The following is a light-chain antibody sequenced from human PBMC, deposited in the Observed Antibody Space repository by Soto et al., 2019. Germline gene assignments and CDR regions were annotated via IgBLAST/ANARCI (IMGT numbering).Light chain of an antibody. Sequence: DIQMTQSPSTLSASVGDRVTITCRASQSISSSLAWYQQKPGQAPKLLLYQASSLDSGVPSRFSGSGSGTAVPLAISSLQPDDFAAFLCQQYNNYPRPFGQGTKVEI. CDR2: QAS. V-gene: IGKV1-5*03. J-gene: IGKJ1*01. CDR3: QQYNNYPRP. CDR1: QSISSS.